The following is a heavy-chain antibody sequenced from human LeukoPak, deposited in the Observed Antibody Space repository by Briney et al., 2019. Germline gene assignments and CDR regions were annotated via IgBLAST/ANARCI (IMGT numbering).Heavy chain of an antibody. CDR1: GFTFDEYA. CDR2: INWNGGST. CDR3: ARARYYYDDSAYFKFYYYMDV. J-gene: IGHJ6*03. V-gene: IGHV3-20*04. Sequence: PGGSLRLSCAASGFTFDEYAMSWVRQAPGKGLEWVSGINWNGGSTVYAASVKGRFTISRDNAKNSLFMQMNSLRAEDTAVYYCARARYYYDDSAYFKFYYYMDVWGKGTTVTISS. D-gene: IGHD3-22*01.